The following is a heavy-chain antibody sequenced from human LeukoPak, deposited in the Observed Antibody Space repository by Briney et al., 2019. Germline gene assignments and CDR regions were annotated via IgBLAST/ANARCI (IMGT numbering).Heavy chain of an antibody. CDR1: GSTLTEIS. CDR2: FNPEDVET. J-gene: IGHJ4*02. V-gene: IGHV1-24*01. D-gene: IGHD4-17*01. Sequence: GASVKVSCQVSGSTLTEISMHWVRQAPGQGLEGMGGFNPEDVETIYARSFQGRLTVTEDTSTDTAYMELSSLRAEDTAMYYCATEIVGYGDVHYFDSWGQGTLVTVSS. CDR3: ATEIVGYGDVHYFDS.